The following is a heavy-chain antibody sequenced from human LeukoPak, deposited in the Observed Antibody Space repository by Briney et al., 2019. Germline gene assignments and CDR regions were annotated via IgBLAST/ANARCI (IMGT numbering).Heavy chain of an antibody. V-gene: IGHV4-4*02. D-gene: IGHD5-12*01. CDR3: ARNSGYDLGNASDI. CDR1: GGSISSSNW. J-gene: IGHJ3*02. CDR2: VYHSGST. Sequence: SETLSLTCAVSGGSISSSNWWSWVRQPPGKGLEWIGEVYHSGSTNYNPSLKSRVTISVDKSKNQFSLKLSSVTAADTAVYYCARNSGYDLGNASDIWGQGTMVTVSS.